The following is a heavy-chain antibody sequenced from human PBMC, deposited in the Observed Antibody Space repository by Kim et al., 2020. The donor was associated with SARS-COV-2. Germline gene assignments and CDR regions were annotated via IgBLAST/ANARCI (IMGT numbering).Heavy chain of an antibody. CDR3: ARGIYTSGYLDLDC. V-gene: IGHV3-30-3*01. CDR1: GFTFSSYS. Sequence: GGSLRLSCAASGFTFSSYSMHWVRQAPGKGLEWVAVISYDGSNKYYADSVKGRSTISRDNSKSTVYLQMNTLRAEDTAVYYCARGIYTSGYLDLDCWGQGTLFTVSS. D-gene: IGHD3-22*01. J-gene: IGHJ4*02. CDR2: ISYDGSNK.